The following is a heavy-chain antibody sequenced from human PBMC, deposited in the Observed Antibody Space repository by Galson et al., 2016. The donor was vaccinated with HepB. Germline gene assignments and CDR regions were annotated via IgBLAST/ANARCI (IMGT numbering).Heavy chain of an antibody. Sequence: SLTCGVYGGSFTGYYCNWFRQPPGMGLEWIGEIHPSGSTSYNPSLGSRVTISLDTSKNQFSLKVDSVTAADTAVYFCSRGLDAYKAGNYWGQGTLVTVAA. CDR1: GGSFTGYY. D-gene: IGHD5-24*01. CDR2: IHPSGST. CDR3: SRGLDAYKAGNY. V-gene: IGHV4-34*01. J-gene: IGHJ4*02.